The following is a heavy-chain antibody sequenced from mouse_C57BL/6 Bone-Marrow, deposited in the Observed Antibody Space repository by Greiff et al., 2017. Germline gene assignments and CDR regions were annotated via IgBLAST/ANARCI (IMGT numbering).Heavy chain of an antibody. CDR2: ISSGGSYT. V-gene: IGHV5-6*01. CDR3: ARHIGLLRSFAY. Sequence: EVKLVESGGDLVKPGGSLKLSCAASGFTFSSYGMSWVRQTPDKRLEWVATISSGGSYTYYPDSVKGRFTISRDNAKNTLYLQMSILKSEDTAMYYWARHIGLLRSFAYGGQGTLVTVSA. J-gene: IGHJ3*01. D-gene: IGHD2-3*01. CDR1: GFTFSSYG.